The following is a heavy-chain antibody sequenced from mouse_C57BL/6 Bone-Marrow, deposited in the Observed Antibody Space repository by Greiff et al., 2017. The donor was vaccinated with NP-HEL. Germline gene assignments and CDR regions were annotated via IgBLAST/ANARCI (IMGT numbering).Heavy chain of an antibody. V-gene: IGHV1-15*01. D-gene: IGHD2-4*01. Sequence: LQQSGAELVRPGASVTLSCKASGYTFTDYEMHWVKQTPVHGLEWIGAIDPETGGTAYNQKFKGKAILTADKSSSTASMELRSLTSEDSAVYYCTRERRGGLRGGWCVEVWGTGTTVT. CDR2: IDPETGGT. J-gene: IGHJ1*03. CDR3: TRERRGGLRGGWCVEV. CDR1: GYTFTDYE.